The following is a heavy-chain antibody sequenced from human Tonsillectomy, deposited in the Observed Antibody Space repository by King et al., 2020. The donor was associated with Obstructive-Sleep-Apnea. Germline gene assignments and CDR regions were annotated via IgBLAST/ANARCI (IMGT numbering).Heavy chain of an antibody. Sequence: VQLVESGGGLVKPGGSLRLSCAASGFTFSDHSMNWVRQAPGKGLEWVSSITRSSSYIFYADSVKGRFTISRDNAKNSLYLQMSSLRAEDTAVYYCAGDRGGRSYSSSPYFDYWGRGTLVTVSS. V-gene: IGHV3-21*01. J-gene: IGHJ4*02. CDR2: ITRSSSYI. CDR3: AGDRGGRSYSSSPYFDY. CDR1: GFTFSDHS. D-gene: IGHD6-6*01.